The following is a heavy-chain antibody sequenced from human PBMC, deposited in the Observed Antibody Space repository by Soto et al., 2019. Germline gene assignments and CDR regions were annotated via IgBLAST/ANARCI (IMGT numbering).Heavy chain of an antibody. CDR1: GFTVSSNY. D-gene: IGHD6-19*01. CDR2: IYSGGST. Sequence: PVGSLRLSCAASGFTVSSNYMSWVRQAPGKGLEWVSVIYSGGSTYYADSVKGRFTISRDNSKNTLYLQMNSLRAEDTAVYYCARELPGWYEAYYYGMDVWGQGTTVTVSS. CDR3: ARELPGWYEAYYYGMDV. V-gene: IGHV3-53*01. J-gene: IGHJ6*02.